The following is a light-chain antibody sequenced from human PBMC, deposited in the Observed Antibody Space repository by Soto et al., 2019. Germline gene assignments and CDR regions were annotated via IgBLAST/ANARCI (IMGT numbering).Light chain of an antibody. CDR1: DSIVMW. CDR3: QQSYSTPYT. Sequence: DIQMTQSPSTLSASVGDRVTITCRASDSIVMWLAWYQQRPGKAPKLLIYAASNLQSGVPSRFSGSGSGTDFTLTISSLQPEDFATYYCQQSYSTPYTFGQGTELEIK. CDR2: AAS. V-gene: IGKV1-39*01. J-gene: IGKJ2*01.